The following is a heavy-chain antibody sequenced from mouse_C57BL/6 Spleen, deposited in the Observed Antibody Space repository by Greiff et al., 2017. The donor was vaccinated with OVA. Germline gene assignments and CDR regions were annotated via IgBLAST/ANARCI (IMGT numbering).Heavy chain of an antibody. CDR1: GFAFSSSW. CDR3: ARVYDYDGYFDD. J-gene: IGHJ2*01. CDR2: IYPGDGDT. V-gene: IGHV1-82*01. Sequence: QVQLQQSGPELVKPGASVKISCKASGFAFSSSWMNWVQQRPGKGLEWIGRIYPGDGDTNYNGKFKGKATLTADKSSSTAYMQLSSLTSEDSAVYFCARVYDYDGYFDDWGKGTTLTVSS. D-gene: IGHD2-4*01.